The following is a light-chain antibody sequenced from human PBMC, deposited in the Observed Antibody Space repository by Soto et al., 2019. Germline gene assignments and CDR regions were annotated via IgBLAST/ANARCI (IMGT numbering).Light chain of an antibody. CDR1: SSDVGGYNY. Sequence: QSALTQPASVSGSPGQSIAISCTGTSSDVGGYNYVSWYQQHPGKAPKLMIYDVTSRPSGVSDRFSGSKSGTTASLTISGLQAEDEADYYCCSYTSSTIYVFGTGTKLTVL. CDR2: DVT. J-gene: IGLJ1*01. V-gene: IGLV2-14*03. CDR3: CSYTSSTIYV.